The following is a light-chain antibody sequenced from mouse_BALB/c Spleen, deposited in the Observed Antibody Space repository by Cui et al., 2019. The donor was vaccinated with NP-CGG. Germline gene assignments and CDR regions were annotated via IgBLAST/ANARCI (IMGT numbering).Light chain of an antibody. CDR1: TGAVTTSNY. CDR3: ALWYSNHWV. Sequence: QAFVTQLSALTTSPGETVTLTCRSSTGAVTTSNYANWVQEKPDHLFTGLIGGTNNRAPGVPARFSGSLIGDKAALTITGAQTEDEAIYFCALWYSNHWVFGGGTKLTVL. J-gene: IGLJ1*01. CDR2: GTN. V-gene: IGLV1*01.